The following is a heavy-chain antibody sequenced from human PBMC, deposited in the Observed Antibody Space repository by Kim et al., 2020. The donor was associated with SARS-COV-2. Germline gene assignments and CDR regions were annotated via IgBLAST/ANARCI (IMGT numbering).Heavy chain of an antibody. J-gene: IGHJ6*02. D-gene: IGHD2-2*01. Sequence: SVKVSCKISGGSFRTYVMSWVRQAPGQGLEWMGGIIPLLGPANFAQKFQGRVTITADESTTTTYMELSGLRSEDTAVYYCARGGDELNYQNGVDFWGQGTTVTVSS. CDR2: IIPLLGPA. CDR1: GGSFRTYV. CDR3: ARGGDELNYQNGVDF. V-gene: IGHV1-69*13.